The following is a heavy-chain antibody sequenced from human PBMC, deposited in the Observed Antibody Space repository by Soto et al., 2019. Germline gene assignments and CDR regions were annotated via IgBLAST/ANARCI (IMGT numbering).Heavy chain of an antibody. CDR3: ARVGYSSTGTTFHYHGLDV. V-gene: IGHV1-46*01. CDR2: IYPRGGTT. J-gene: IGHJ6*02. Sequence: ASVKVSCNASGYNFTSHYMHWVRQAPGQGLESMGIIYPRGGTTIYAQKFQGRVTMTRDTSTHTFYMELSSLRSEDTAMYYCARVGYSSTGTTFHYHGLDVWGQGTTVTVSS. D-gene: IGHD3-22*01. CDR1: GYNFTSHY.